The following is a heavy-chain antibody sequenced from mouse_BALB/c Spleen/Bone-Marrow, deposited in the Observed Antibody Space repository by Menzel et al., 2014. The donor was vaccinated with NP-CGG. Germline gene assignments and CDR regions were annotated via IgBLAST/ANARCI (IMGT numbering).Heavy chain of an antibody. Sequence: EVQLQQSGAELVKPGASVKLSCTASGFNIRDTYMHWVKQRPEQGLEWIGRIDPANGNTKYDPKFQGKATITADTSSNTAYLQLSSLTSEDTAVYYCARWLPLAYWGQGTLVTVSA. CDR1: GFNIRDTY. J-gene: IGHJ3*01. V-gene: IGHV14-3*02. CDR2: IDPANGNT. D-gene: IGHD2-2*01. CDR3: ARWLPLAY.